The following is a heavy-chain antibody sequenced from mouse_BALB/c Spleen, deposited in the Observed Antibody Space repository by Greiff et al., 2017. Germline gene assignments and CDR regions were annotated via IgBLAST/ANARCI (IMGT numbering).Heavy chain of an antibody. Sequence: DVMLVESGGDLVKPGGSLKLSCAASGFTFSSYGMSWVRQTPDKRLEWVATISSGGSYTYYPDSVKGRFTISRDNAKNTLYLQMSSLKSEDTAMYYCARRGNSSYAMDYWGQGTSVTVSS. J-gene: IGHJ4*01. CDR2: ISSGGSYT. CDR1: GFTFSSYG. D-gene: IGHD2-1*01. V-gene: IGHV5-6*02. CDR3: ARRGNSSYAMDY.